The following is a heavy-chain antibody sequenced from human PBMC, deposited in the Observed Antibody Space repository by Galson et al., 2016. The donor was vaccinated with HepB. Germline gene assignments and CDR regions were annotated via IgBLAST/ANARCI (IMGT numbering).Heavy chain of an antibody. J-gene: IGHJ6*02. CDR3: ARGPNCSGGSCYPNYHYYGMDV. CDR2: MSGGGSYI. V-gene: IGHV3-21*01. CDR1: GFTFSSYS. Sequence: SLRLSCAASGFTFSSYSMNWVRQAPGKGLEWVSSMSGGGSYIFYGDSVKGRFTISRDNAKNSLSLQMNSLRDEDTAVYYCARGPNCSGGSCYPNYHYYGMDVWGQGTTVTVSS. D-gene: IGHD2-15*01.